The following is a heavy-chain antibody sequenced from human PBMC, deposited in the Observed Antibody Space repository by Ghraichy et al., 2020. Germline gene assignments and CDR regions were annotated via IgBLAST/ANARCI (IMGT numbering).Heavy chain of an antibody. CDR1: GFTLGDYA. D-gene: IGHD3-22*01. CDR2: IATKDYGGTS. V-gene: IGHV3-49*03. J-gene: IGHJ5*02. CDR3: VRGPYYYDHNWFDP. Sequence: GVLRLSCTASGFTLGDYALSWFRQAPGKGLEWVGFIATKDYGGTSEYAASVKDRFSISRDDSKSVAYLQMDSLRTEDTAVYYCVRGPYYYDHNWFDPWGQGTLVTVSS.